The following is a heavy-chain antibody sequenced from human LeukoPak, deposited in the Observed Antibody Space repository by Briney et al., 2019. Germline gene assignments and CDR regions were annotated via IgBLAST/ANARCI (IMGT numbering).Heavy chain of an antibody. J-gene: IGHJ4*02. Sequence: SETLSLTCTVSGGSISSSSYYWGWIRQPPGKGLDGIGSIYYSGSTYYNPSLKSRAAISVDTSKSQFSLNLSSVTAADTAVYYCARRHYGSGNIDSWGQGTLVTVSS. CDR2: IYYSGST. V-gene: IGHV4-39*01. D-gene: IGHD3-10*01. CDR3: ARRHYGSGNIDS. CDR1: GGSISSSSYY.